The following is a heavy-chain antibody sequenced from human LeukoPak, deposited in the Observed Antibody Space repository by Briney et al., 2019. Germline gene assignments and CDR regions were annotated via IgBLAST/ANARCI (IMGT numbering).Heavy chain of an antibody. CDR2: TFYRSKWYN. Sequence: SQTLSLTCAISGDSVSSNSAAWNWIRRSPSRGLEWLGRTFYRSKWYNENAVSVRGRITINPDTSKNQFSLQLNSVTPEDTAVYYCARMMPNHCFDYWGQGTLVTVSS. J-gene: IGHJ4*02. CDR1: GDSVSSNSAA. V-gene: IGHV6-1*01. D-gene: IGHD1-14*01. CDR3: ARMMPNHCFDY.